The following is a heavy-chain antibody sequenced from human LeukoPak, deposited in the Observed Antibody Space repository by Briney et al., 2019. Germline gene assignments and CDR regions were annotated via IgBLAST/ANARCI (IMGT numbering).Heavy chain of an antibody. CDR3: ARRPYSSTWYADY. CDR1: GGSISSSSYH. D-gene: IGHD6-13*01. V-gene: IGHV4-39*01. CDR2: IYYSGST. Sequence: PSETLSLTCTVSGGSISSSSYHWGWIRQPPGKGLEWIGSIYYSGSTDYNPSLKSRVIISGDTSKNQFSLKLSSVTAADTAVYYCARRPYSSTWYADYWGQGTLVTVSS. J-gene: IGHJ4*02.